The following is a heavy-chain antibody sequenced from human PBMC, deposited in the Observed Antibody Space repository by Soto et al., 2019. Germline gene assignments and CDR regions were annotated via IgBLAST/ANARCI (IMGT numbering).Heavy chain of an antibody. CDR2: IIPIFGTA. Sequence: QVQLVQSGAEVKKPGSSVKVSCKASGGTFSSYAISWVRQAPGQGLEWMGGIIPIFGTANYAQKFQGSVTITANGSTGKANMELGSLGSEDTAGHYCARGRAISSSPWEYNWFEPWGHGTLVTASS. CDR3: ARGRAISSSPWEYNWFEP. CDR1: GGTFSSYA. D-gene: IGHD6-6*01. V-gene: IGHV1-69*12. J-gene: IGHJ5*02.